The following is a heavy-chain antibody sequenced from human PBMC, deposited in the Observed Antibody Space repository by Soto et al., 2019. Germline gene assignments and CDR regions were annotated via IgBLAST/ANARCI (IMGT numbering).Heavy chain of an antibody. Sequence: GGSLRLSCAASGFTLSSYAMNWVRQAPGKGPEWVSHISVTGDTYYADSVKGRFTISRDNSKNTLFLQMNSLRAEDTAVYYCAKSLSTATSFDYWGQGTPVTVSS. CDR3: AKSLSTATSFDY. CDR2: ISVTGDT. J-gene: IGHJ4*02. CDR1: GFTLSSYA. V-gene: IGHV3-23*01.